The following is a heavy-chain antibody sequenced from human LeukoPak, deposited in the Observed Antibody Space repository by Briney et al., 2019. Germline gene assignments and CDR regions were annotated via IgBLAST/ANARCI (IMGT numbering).Heavy chain of an antibody. CDR2: IYYSGST. D-gene: IGHD6-13*01. CDR1: GDSISSSSDY. Sequence: ASETLSLTCTVSGDSISSSSDYWNWIRQPPGKGLEWIGSIYYSGSTYYNPSLKSRVTISVDTSKNQFSLKLSSVTAADTAVYHCARGRKQQLVRSSFDWFDPWGQGSLVTVYS. V-gene: IGHV4-39*07. J-gene: IGHJ5*02. CDR3: ARGRKQQLVRSSFDWFDP.